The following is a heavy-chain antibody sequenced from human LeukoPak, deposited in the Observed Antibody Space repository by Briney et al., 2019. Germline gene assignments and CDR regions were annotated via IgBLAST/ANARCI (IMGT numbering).Heavy chain of an antibody. CDR1: GGSISSYY. Sequence: PSETLSLTCTVSGGSISSYYWSWIRQPPGKGLEWIGYIYYSGSTNYNPSLKSRVTISVDTSKNQFSLKLSSVTAADTAVYYCAGTYYYGSGSYYTIDYWGQGTLVTVSS. CDR3: AGTYYYGSGSYYTIDY. J-gene: IGHJ4*02. V-gene: IGHV4-59*08. D-gene: IGHD3-10*01. CDR2: IYYSGST.